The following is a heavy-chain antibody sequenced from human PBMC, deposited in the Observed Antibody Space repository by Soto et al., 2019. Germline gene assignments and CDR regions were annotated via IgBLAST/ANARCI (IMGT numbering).Heavy chain of an antibody. CDR3: ARDHDIVVVVAATHFDY. CDR2: ISSSSSYI. Sequence: GGSLRLSCAASGFTFSSYSMNWVRQAPGKGLEWVSSISSSSSYIYYADSVKGRFTISRDNAKNSLYLQMNSLRAEDTAVYYCARDHDIVVVVAATHFDYWGQGTLVTVSS. CDR1: GFTFSSYS. V-gene: IGHV3-21*01. D-gene: IGHD2-15*01. J-gene: IGHJ4*02.